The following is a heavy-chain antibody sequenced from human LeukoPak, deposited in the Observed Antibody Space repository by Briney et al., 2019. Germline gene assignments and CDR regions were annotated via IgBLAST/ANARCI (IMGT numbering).Heavy chain of an antibody. V-gene: IGHV4-59*01. CDR1: GGSISSYY. CDR2: IYYSGST. CDR3: ARATYYYYHGMDV. Sequence: SETLSLTCTVSGGSISSYYWSWIRQPPGKGLEWIGYIYYSGSTNYNPSLKSRVTISVDTSKNQFSLKLSSVTAADTAVYYCARATYYYYHGMDVWGQGTTVTVSS. J-gene: IGHJ6*02.